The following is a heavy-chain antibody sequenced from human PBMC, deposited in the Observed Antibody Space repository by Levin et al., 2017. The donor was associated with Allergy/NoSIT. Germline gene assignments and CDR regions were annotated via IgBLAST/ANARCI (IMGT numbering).Heavy chain of an antibody. CDR1: GFAFSNAW. Sequence: GGSLRLSCAASGFAFSNAWMSWVRQAPGKGLEWVGRIKSKTDGGTTDYAAPVKGRFTISRDDSKNTLYLQMNSLKTEDTAVYYCTSPPDYGDYDLPRHYYGMDVWGQGTTVTVSS. J-gene: IGHJ6*02. D-gene: IGHD4-17*01. CDR3: TSPPDYGDYDLPRHYYGMDV. CDR2: IKSKTDGGTT. V-gene: IGHV3-15*01.